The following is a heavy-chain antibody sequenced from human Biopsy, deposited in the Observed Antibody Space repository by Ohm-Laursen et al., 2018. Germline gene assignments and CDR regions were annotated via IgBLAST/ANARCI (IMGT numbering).Heavy chain of an antibody. CDR1: GFTFSTYA. J-gene: IGHJ4*02. D-gene: IGHD3-9*01. Sequence: GSLGLSCAASGFTFSTYAMSWVRQAPGKGLEWVSSITSSGASTDFADSVKGRFTISRDNSKNTLYLQMNSLRAEDTAVYYCAKVSPTILSSFDYWGQGTLVTVSS. V-gene: IGHV3-23*01. CDR2: ITSSGAST. CDR3: AKVSPTILSSFDY.